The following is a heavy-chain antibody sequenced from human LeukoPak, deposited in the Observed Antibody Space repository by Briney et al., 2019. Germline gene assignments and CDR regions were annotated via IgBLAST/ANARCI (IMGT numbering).Heavy chain of an antibody. CDR2: IIPIFGTA. J-gene: IGHJ4*02. D-gene: IGHD3-22*01. CDR3: AWQDYYDSSGYYYAFYY. CDR1: GGTFSSYA. Sequence: GASVKVSCKASGGTFSSYAISWVRQAPGQGLEWMGGIIPIFGTANYAQKFQGRVTITADESTSTAYMELSSLRSEDTAVYYRAWQDYYDSSGYYYAFYYWGQGTLVTVSS. V-gene: IGHV1-69*13.